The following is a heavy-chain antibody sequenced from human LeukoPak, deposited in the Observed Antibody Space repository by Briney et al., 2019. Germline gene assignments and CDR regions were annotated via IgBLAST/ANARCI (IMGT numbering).Heavy chain of an antibody. CDR3: ASGPEAFDI. CDR1: GGSFSGYY. V-gene: IGHV4-34*01. CDR2: INHSGST. Sequence: PSETLSLTCAVYGGSFSGYYWSWIRQPPGKGLEWIGEINHSGSTNYNPSLKSRVTISVDTSKNQFSLRLSSVTAADTAVYYCASGPEAFDIWGQGTMVTVSS. J-gene: IGHJ3*02.